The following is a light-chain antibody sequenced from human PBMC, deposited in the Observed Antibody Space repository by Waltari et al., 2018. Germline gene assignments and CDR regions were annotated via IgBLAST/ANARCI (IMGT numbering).Light chain of an antibody. V-gene: IGKV3-20*01. CDR3: QQYATSPLT. J-gene: IGKJ4*01. Sequence: EIVLTQSPGTLSLSPGEGATLSCRASQPITSNSLAWYQQRPGQAPRLPIHAASSRATGIPDRFSGSGSGTDFTLFITTLEPEDFAVYYCQQYATSPLTFGGGTKVDIK. CDR2: AAS. CDR1: QPITSNS.